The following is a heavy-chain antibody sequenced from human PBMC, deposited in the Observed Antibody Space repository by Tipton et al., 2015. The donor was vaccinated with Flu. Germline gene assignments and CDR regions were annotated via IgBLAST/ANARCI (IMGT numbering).Heavy chain of an antibody. CDR2: INHSGST. Sequence: AGLVKPPETLSLTCAVYGGSFSGYYWSWIRQPPGKGLEWIGEINHSGSTNYNPSLKSRVTISVDTSKNQFSLKLSSVTAADTAVYYCARVEWFDPWGQGTLVTVSS. CDR1: GGSFSGYY. D-gene: IGHD5-24*01. CDR3: ARVEWFDP. V-gene: IGHV4-34*01. J-gene: IGHJ5*02.